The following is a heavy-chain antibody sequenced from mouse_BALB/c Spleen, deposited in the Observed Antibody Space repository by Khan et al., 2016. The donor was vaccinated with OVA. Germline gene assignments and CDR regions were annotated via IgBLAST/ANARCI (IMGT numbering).Heavy chain of an antibody. CDR2: INPSNDYN. V-gene: IGHV1-4*01. Sequence: QVQLKESGAELARPGASVKMSCKASGYTFTSYTIHWIKKRPGQGLEWIGYINPSNDYNNYNQKFKDKATLTTDKSSTTSYLRLISLTSDDSAVYNCVRDGAYHRNDGWFAYWGQGTLVTVSA. J-gene: IGHJ3*01. CDR1: GYTFTSYT. CDR3: VRDGAYHRNDGWFAY. D-gene: IGHD2-14*01.